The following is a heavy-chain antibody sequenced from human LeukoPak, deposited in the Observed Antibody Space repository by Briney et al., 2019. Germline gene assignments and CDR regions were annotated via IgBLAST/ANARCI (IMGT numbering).Heavy chain of an antibody. Sequence: GASVKVSCKASGYTFTNYYMHWVRQAPGQGLEWMGMINPSGGSTSYAQKFQGRVTMTRDTSTSTVNMELSSLRSEDTAVYYCARDVSSGWYVVYWGQGTLVTVPS. V-gene: IGHV1-46*01. CDR2: INPSGGST. J-gene: IGHJ4*02. D-gene: IGHD6-19*01. CDR3: ARDVSSGWYVVY. CDR1: GYTFTNYY.